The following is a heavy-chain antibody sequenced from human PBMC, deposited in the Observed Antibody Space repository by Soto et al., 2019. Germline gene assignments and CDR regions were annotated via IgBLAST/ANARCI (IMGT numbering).Heavy chain of an antibody. CDR3: TRDIVVVPAAKGFVDYYGMDV. Sequence: QTGGSLRLSCTASGFTFGDYAMSWFRQAPGKGLEWVGFIRSKAYGGTTEYTASVKGRFTISRDDSKSIAYLQMNSLKTEDTAVYYCTRDIVVVPAAKGFVDYYGMDVWGQGTTVTVSS. J-gene: IGHJ6*02. CDR1: GFTFGDYA. CDR2: IRSKAYGGTT. V-gene: IGHV3-49*01. D-gene: IGHD2-2*01.